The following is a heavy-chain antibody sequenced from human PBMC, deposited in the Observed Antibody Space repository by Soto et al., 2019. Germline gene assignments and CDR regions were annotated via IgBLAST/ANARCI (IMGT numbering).Heavy chain of an antibody. D-gene: IGHD3-3*01. CDR1: GGSISSSSYY. CDR2: IYYSGGT. Sequence: PSETLSLTCTVSGGSISSSSYYWGWIRQPPGRGLEWIGSIYYSGGTYYNPSLKSRVTISVDTSKNQFSLKLSSVTAADTAVYYCARGGRTIFGRYFDYWGQGTLVTVSS. V-gene: IGHV4-39*02. J-gene: IGHJ4*02. CDR3: ARGGRTIFGRYFDY.